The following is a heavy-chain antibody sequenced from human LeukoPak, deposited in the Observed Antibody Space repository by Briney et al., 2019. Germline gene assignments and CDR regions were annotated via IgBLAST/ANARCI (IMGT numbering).Heavy chain of an antibody. D-gene: IGHD6-13*01. Sequence: GGSLRLSCAASGFTFDDYAMHWVRQAPGKGLEWVSGISWNSGSIGYADSVKGRFTISRDNAKNSLFLQVNSLRAEDTAVYYCAREGSLEAAGWFDSWGQGTLVTVSS. V-gene: IGHV3-9*01. J-gene: IGHJ5*01. CDR2: ISWNSGSI. CDR1: GFTFDDYA. CDR3: AREGSLEAAGWFDS.